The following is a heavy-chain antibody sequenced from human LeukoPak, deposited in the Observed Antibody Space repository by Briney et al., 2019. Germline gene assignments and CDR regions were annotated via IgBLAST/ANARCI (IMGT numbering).Heavy chain of an antibody. CDR3: AREAVVVVAATPGY. CDR1: GFTFSSYA. J-gene: IGHJ4*02. Sequence: PGRSLRLSCAASGFTFSSYAMHWVRQAPGKGLEWVAVISYDGSNKYYADSVKGRFTISRHNSKNTLYLQMNSLRAEDTAVYYCAREAVVVVAATPGYWGQGTLVTVSS. CDR2: ISYDGSNK. D-gene: IGHD2-15*01. V-gene: IGHV3-30-3*01.